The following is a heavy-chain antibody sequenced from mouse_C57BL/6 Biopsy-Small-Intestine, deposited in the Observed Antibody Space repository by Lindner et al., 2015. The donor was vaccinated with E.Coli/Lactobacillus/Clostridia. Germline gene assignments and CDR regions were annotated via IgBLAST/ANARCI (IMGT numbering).Heavy chain of an antibody. CDR1: GFTFSDYG. D-gene: IGHD2-3*01. V-gene: IGHV5-17*01. Sequence: VQLQESGGDLVKPGGSLKLSCAAPGFTFSDYGMHWVRQAPEKGLEWVAYISSGSSTIYYADTVKGRFTISRDNAKNTLFLQMTSLRSEDTAMYYCARRSYDGYFFDYWGQGTTLTVSS. J-gene: IGHJ2*01. CDR2: ISSGSSTI. CDR3: ARRSYDGYFFDY.